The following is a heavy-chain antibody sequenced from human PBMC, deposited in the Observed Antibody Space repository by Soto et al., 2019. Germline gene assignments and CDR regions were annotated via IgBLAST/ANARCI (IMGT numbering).Heavy chain of an antibody. J-gene: IGHJ4*02. Sequence: QVQLVQSGAEVKKPGASVKVSCKASGYTFTSYGITWVRQAPGQGLEWMGWISTYNANAKYAQKVQGRATMTTDTSTTTAYMELRSLRSDDTAVYYCARARGIAGAGDYWGQGTLVTVSS. D-gene: IGHD6-19*01. CDR2: ISTYNANA. V-gene: IGHV1-18*04. CDR1: GYTFTSYG. CDR3: ARARGIAGAGDY.